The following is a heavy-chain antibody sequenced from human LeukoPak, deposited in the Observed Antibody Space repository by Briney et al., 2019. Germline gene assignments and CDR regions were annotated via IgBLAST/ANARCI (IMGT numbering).Heavy chain of an antibody. CDR3: ARGGSTSCYFRHCSGGIYYYYMDV. Sequence: GASVKVSCKASGYTFTSYDINWVRQATGQGLEWMGWMNPNSGNTGYAQNFQGRVTMTRNPSISTAYMELSSLRSEDTAVYYCARGGSTSCYFRHCSGGIYYYYMDVWGKGTTVTVSS. CDR1: GYTFTSYD. D-gene: IGHD2-2*01. CDR2: MNPNSGNT. V-gene: IGHV1-8*01. J-gene: IGHJ6*03.